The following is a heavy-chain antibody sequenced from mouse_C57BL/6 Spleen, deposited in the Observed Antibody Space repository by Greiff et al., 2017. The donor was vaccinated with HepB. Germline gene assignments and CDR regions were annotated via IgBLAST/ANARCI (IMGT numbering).Heavy chain of an antibody. Sequence: EVKLMESGGGLVKPGGSLKLSCAASGFTFSDYGMHWVRQAPEKGLEWVAYISSGSSTIYYADTVKGRFTISRDNAKNTLFLQMTSLRSEDTAMYYCAKIYYGYAMDYWGQGTSVTVSS. J-gene: IGHJ4*01. CDR3: AKIYYGYAMDY. CDR2: ISSGSSTI. CDR1: GFTFSDYG. D-gene: IGHD2-1*01. V-gene: IGHV5-17*01.